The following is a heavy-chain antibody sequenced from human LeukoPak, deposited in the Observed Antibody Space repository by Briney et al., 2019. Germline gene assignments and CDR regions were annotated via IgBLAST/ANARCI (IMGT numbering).Heavy chain of an antibody. CDR2: INSDGSST. Sequence: PGGSLRLSCAASGFTFSNYWMHWVRHAPGKGLVWVPRINSDGSSTSYADSVKGRFTISRDNAKNTLYLQMNSLRAEDTAVYYCARVSSGSYFGYYYYYMDVWGKGTTVTVSS. V-gene: IGHV3-74*01. D-gene: IGHD1-26*01. J-gene: IGHJ6*03. CDR1: GFTFSNYW. CDR3: ARVSSGSYFGYYYYYMDV.